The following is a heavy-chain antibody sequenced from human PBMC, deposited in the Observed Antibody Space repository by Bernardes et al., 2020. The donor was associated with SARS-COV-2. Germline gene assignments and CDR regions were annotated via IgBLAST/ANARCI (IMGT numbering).Heavy chain of an antibody. J-gene: IGHJ4*02. V-gene: IGHV3-23*01. D-gene: IGHD5-18*01. CDR3: AKAPWIQLWSRFFDY. CDR2: ISGSGGST. Sequence: VGSLRLSCAASGFTFSSYAMSWVRQAPGKGLEWVSAISGSGGSTYYADSVKGRFTISRDNSKNTLYLQMNSLRAEDTAVYYCAKAPWIQLWSRFFDYWGQGTLVTVSS. CDR1: GFTFSSYA.